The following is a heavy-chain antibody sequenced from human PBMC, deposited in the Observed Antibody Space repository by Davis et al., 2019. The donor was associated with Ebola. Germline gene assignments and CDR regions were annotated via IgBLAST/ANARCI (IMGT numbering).Heavy chain of an antibody. CDR1: GFTFSSYA. Sequence: GESLKISCAASGFTFSSYAMSWVRQAPGKELEWVSAISGSGGSTYYADSVKGRFTISRDNSKNTLYLQMNSLRAEDTAVYYCTRWDIVVVVAAFDYWGQGTLVTVSS. J-gene: IGHJ4*02. CDR2: ISGSGGST. CDR3: TRWDIVVVVAAFDY. D-gene: IGHD2-15*01. V-gene: IGHV3-23*01.